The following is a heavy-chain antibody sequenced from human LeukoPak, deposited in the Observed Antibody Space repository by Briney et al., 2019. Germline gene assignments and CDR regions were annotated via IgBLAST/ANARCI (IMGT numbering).Heavy chain of an antibody. CDR1: GFTFSSYA. V-gene: IGHV3-23*01. Sequence: GGSLRLSCAASGFTFSSYAMSWVRQAPGKGLEWVSAISGSGGSTYYADSVKGRFTISRDNSKNTLYLQMNSLGAEDTAVYYCAKDVAMIVAEYFQHWGQGTLVTVSS. CDR3: AKDVAMIVAEYFQH. D-gene: IGHD3-22*01. J-gene: IGHJ1*01. CDR2: ISGSGGST.